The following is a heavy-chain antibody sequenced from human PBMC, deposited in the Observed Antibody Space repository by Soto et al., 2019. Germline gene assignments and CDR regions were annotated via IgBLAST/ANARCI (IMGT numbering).Heavy chain of an antibody. CDR2: IYYSGST. CDR3: ARVTYYGSGSFDAFDI. Sequence: SETLSLTCTVSGGSISSYYWSWIRQPPGKGLEWIGYIYYSGSTNYNPSLKSRVTISVDTSKNQFSLKLSSVTAADTAVYYCARVTYYGSGSFDAFDIWGQGTMVPSPQ. J-gene: IGHJ3*02. V-gene: IGHV4-59*01. D-gene: IGHD3-10*01. CDR1: GGSISSYY.